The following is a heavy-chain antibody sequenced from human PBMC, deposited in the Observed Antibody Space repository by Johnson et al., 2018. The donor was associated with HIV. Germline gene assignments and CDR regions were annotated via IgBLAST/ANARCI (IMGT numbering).Heavy chain of an antibody. J-gene: IGHJ3*02. CDR1: GFTFSSYD. CDR3: ARGEAADGAFDI. CDR2: IGTAGDT. V-gene: IGHV3-13*01. Sequence: VQLVESGGGLVQPGRSLRLSCAASGFTFSSYDMHWVRQATGKGLEWVSAIGTAGDTYYPDSVKGRFTISRENAKNSLYLQMNSLRAGDTALYYCARGEAADGAFDIWGQGTMVTVSS. D-gene: IGHD6-13*01.